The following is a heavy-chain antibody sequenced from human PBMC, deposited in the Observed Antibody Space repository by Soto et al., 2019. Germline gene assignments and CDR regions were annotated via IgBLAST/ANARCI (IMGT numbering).Heavy chain of an antibody. V-gene: IGHV4-59*08. CDR1: GGSISRYY. CDR3: ARRRVATVTTGGYYYYYMDV. J-gene: IGHJ6*03. CDR2: IYYSGST. Sequence: SETLSLTCTVSGGSISRYYWSWIRQPPGKGLEWIGYIYYSGSTNYNPSLKSRVTISVDTSKNQFSLKLSSVTAADTAVYYCARRRVATVTTGGYYYYYMDVWGKGTTVTVSS. D-gene: IGHD4-17*01.